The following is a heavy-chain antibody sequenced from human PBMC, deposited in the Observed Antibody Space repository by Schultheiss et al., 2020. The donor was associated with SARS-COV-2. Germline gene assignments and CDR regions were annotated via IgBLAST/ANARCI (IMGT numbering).Heavy chain of an antibody. J-gene: IGHJ4*02. CDR3: ARGTMAYSSSYYYFDY. Sequence: GSLRLSCTASGFTFSSYSMSWIRQPPGKGLEWIGYIYYSGSTNYNPSLKSRVTISVDTSKNQFSLKLSSVTAADTAVYYCARGTMAYSSSYYYFDYWGQGTLVTVSS. CDR2: IYYSGST. V-gene: IGHV4-59*12. CDR1: GFTFSSYS. D-gene: IGHD6-13*01.